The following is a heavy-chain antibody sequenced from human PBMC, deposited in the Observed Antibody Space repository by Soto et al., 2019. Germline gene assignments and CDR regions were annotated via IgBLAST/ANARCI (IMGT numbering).Heavy chain of an antibody. D-gene: IGHD6-19*01. CDR3: AITAISGWHLYNWFDP. J-gene: IGHJ5*02. V-gene: IGHV1-8*01. CDR1: GYTFTSYD. Sequence: QVQLVQSGAEVKKPGASVKVSCKASGYTFTSYDINWVRQATGQGLEWMGWMNPNSGNTGYAQKFQGRVTMTRNTSISTAYMELSSLRSEDTAVYYCAITAISGWHLYNWFDPWGQGTLVTVSS. CDR2: MNPNSGNT.